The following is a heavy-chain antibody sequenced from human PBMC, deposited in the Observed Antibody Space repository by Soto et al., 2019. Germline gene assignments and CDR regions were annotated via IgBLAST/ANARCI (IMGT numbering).Heavy chain of an antibody. Sequence: QVQLVESGGGVVQPGRSLRLSCAASGFTFSSYGMHWVRQAPGKGLEWVAVIWYDGSNKYYADSVKGRFTISRDNSKNTLYLQMNSLRAEETAVYYCARDGVTMVRGVNLIDYWGQGTLVTVSS. V-gene: IGHV3-33*01. J-gene: IGHJ4*02. CDR2: IWYDGSNK. CDR3: ARDGVTMVRGVNLIDY. D-gene: IGHD3-10*01. CDR1: GFTFSSYG.